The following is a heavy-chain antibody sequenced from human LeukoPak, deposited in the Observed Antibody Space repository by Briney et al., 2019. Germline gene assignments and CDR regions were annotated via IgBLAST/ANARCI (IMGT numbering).Heavy chain of an antibody. V-gene: IGHV1-18*01. CDR3: ARLRHGMVRGEQPASLGY. CDR1: GYTFTSYG. D-gene: IGHD3-10*01. J-gene: IGHJ4*02. CDR2: ISAYNGNT. Sequence: GASVTVSCKASGYTFTSYGISWVRQAPGQGLEWMGWISAYNGNTNYAQKLQGRVTMTTDTSTSTAYMELRSLRSDDTAVYYCARLRHGMVRGEQPASLGYWGQGTLVTVSS.